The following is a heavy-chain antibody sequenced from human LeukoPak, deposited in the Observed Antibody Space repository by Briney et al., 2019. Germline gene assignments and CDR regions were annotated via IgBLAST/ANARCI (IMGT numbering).Heavy chain of an antibody. D-gene: IGHD2/OR15-2a*01. V-gene: IGHV3-23*01. CDR2: IGVVGNT. CDR3: ARGPTHFPMT. CDR1: GFTFSNYS. Sequence: GGSLRLSCTASGFTFSNYSMTWVRQAPGKGLQWVSVIGVVGNTYYADSVRGRFTISRDNAKNSLYLQMNSLRDEDTAVYYCARGPTHFPMTWGQGTLVTVSS. J-gene: IGHJ5*02.